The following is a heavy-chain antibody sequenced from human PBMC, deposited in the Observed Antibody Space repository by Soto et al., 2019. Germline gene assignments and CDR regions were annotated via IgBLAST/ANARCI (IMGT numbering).Heavy chain of an antibody. Sequence: QVQLVQSGAEVKKPGASVKVSCKASGYTFTGYYMHWVRQAPGQGLEWMGWINPNSGGTNYAQKLQGWVTMTRDTSISTAYMELSRLRSDDTAVYYCARGDYGDYVGRQFDYWGQGTLVTVSS. CDR2: INPNSGGT. D-gene: IGHD4-17*01. CDR1: GYTFTGYY. J-gene: IGHJ4*02. V-gene: IGHV1-2*04. CDR3: ARGDYGDYVGRQFDY.